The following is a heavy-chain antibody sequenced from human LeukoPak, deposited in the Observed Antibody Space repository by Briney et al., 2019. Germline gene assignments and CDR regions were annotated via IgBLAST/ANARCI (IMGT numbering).Heavy chain of an antibody. D-gene: IGHD1-26*01. J-gene: IGHJ4*02. CDR2: INHRGTT. CDR1: GDSFSGYY. V-gene: IGHV4-34*01. Sequence: SETLSLTCAVYGDSFSGYYWSWIRQPPGKGLEWIAEINHRGTTHYNPSLKSRVNISADTSKSQFSLYLDSVTAADTAVYYCARSWAGMYYPFYYFDYWGQGTLVSVSS. CDR3: ARSWAGMYYPFYYFDY.